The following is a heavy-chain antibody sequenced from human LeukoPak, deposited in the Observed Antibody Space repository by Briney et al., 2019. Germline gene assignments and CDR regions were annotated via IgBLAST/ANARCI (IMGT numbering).Heavy chain of an antibody. CDR1: GGSITGYY. CDR2: IYHTGGT. Sequence: SETLSLTCTVSGGSITGYYWSWIRQPPGKGLEWIGYIYHTGGTNYNPSLKSRVTISVDTSKNLFSLNLSAVTAADTAVYYCARVGDWNDLVYWGQGALVTVSS. V-gene: IGHV4-59*01. D-gene: IGHD1-1*01. CDR3: ARVGDWNDLVY. J-gene: IGHJ4*02.